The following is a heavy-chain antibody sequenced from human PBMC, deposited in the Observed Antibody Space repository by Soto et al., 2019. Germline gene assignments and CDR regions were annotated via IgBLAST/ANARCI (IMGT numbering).Heavy chain of an antibody. J-gene: IGHJ4*02. Sequence: LKISCKASGYSFTTYWIGWVRQMPGKGLEWMRIIYPGDSDTRYSPSFQGQVTISADKSISTAYLQWSSLKASDSAMFYCARKDIAGNSVDFWGQGTLVTVSS. CDR2: IYPGDSDT. CDR3: ARKDIAGNSVDF. D-gene: IGHD6-13*01. V-gene: IGHV5-51*01. CDR1: GYSFTTYW.